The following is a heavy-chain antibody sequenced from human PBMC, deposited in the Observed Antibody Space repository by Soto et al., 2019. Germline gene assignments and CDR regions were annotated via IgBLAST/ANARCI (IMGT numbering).Heavy chain of an antibody. CDR2: ISSSSSTI. Sequence: GGSLRLSCAASGFTFSSYSMNWVRQAPGKGLEWVSYISSSSSTIYYADSVKGRFTVSRDNAKNSLYLQINSLRAEDTAVYYCARHPERIARIGWFDPWGQGTLVTVSS. V-gene: IGHV3-48*01. J-gene: IGHJ5*02. CDR1: GFTFSSYS. D-gene: IGHD6-13*01. CDR3: ARHPERIARIGWFDP.